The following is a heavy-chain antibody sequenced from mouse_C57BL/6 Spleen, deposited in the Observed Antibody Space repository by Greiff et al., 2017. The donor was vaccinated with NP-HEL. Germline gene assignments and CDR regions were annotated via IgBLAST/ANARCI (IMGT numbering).Heavy chain of an antibody. V-gene: IGHV1-74*01. J-gene: IGHJ1*03. Sequence: QVQLQQPGAELVKPGASVKVSCKASGYTFTSYWMHWVKQRPGQGLEWIGRIHPSDSDTNYNQKFKGKATLTVDKSSSTAYMQLSSLTSEDSAVYYCAINHYSNYGGCFDVWGTGTTVTVSS. CDR2: IHPSDSDT. D-gene: IGHD2-5*01. CDR1: GYTFTSYW. CDR3: AINHYSNYGGCFDV.